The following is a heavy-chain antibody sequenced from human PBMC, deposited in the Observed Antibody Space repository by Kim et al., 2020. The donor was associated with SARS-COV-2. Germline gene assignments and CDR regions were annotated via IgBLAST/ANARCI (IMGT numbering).Heavy chain of an antibody. D-gene: IGHD1-26*01. Sequence: NYAQKFQGRVTITADKSTSTAYMELSSLRSEDTAVYYCARVSGELLVDYWGQGTLVTVSS. CDR3: ARVSGELLVDY. V-gene: IGHV1-69*04. J-gene: IGHJ4*02.